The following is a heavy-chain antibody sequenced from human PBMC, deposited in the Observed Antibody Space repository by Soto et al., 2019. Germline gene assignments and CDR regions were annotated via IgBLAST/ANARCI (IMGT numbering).Heavy chain of an antibody. V-gene: IGHV3-15*07. CDR2: IKSKTDGGTT. CDR3: TTTPYVESGMDV. J-gene: IGHJ6*02. CDR1: GFTFSNAW. Sequence: EVQLVESGGGLVKPGGSLRLSCAASGFTFSNAWMNWVHQAPGKGLEWVGRIKSKTDGGTTDYAAPVKGRFTISRDDSKNTLYLQMNSLKTEDTAVYYCTTTPYVESGMDVWGQGTTVTVSS. D-gene: IGHD3-10*02.